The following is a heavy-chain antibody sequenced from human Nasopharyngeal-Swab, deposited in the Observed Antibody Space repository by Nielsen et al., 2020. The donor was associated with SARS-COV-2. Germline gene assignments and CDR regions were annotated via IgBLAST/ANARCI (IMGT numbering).Heavy chain of an antibody. V-gene: IGHV4-4*02. D-gene: IGHD5-24*01. CDR2: IYHSGST. CDR3: ARAVEMAAILDY. CDR1: GGSISSSNW. Sequence: SETLSLTCAVSGGSISSSNWWSWVRQPPGKGLEWIGEIYHSGSTYYNPSLKSRVTLSIDTSKNQFSLKLSSVTAADTAVYYCARAVEMAAILDYWGQGTLVTVSS. J-gene: IGHJ4*02.